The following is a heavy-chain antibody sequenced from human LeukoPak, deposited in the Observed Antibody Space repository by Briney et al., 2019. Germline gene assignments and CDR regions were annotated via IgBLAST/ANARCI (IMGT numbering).Heavy chain of an antibody. V-gene: IGHV4-34*01. J-gene: IGHJ3*02. CDR2: INHSGST. CDR1: GGSISSYY. Sequence: SETLSLTCTVSGGSISSYYWSWIRQPPGKGLEWIGEINHSGSTNYNPSLKGRVTISVDTSKNQFSLKLSSVTAADTAVYYCARAVMAAYAFDIWGQGTMVTVSS. D-gene: IGHD3-16*01. CDR3: ARAVMAAYAFDI.